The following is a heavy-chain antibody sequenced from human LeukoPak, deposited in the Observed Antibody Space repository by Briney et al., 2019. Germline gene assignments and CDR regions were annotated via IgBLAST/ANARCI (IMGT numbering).Heavy chain of an antibody. CDR2: INPNSGGT. CDR1: GYTFTGYY. J-gene: IGHJ3*02. Sequence: ASVKVSCKASGYTFTGYYMHWVRQAPGQGLEWMGWINPNSGGTNYAQKFQGRVTMTRDTSISTAYMELRSLRSDDTAVYYCASYCSSTSCYPEGAFDIWGQGTMVTVSS. V-gene: IGHV1-2*02. CDR3: ASYCSSTSCYPEGAFDI. D-gene: IGHD2-2*01.